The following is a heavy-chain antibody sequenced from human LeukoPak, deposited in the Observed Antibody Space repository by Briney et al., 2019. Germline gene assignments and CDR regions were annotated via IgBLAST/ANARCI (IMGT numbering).Heavy chain of an antibody. D-gene: IGHD6-19*01. J-gene: IGHJ4*02. V-gene: IGHV3-30*02. CDR3: ARDGPQSSSGWYVDY. CDR2: IRDDESNK. Sequence: PGGSLRLSCVASGFTFTNYGMHWVRQAPGKGLEWLAFIRDDESNKYHAGSVEGRFTISRDNFKNTLYLQMNSLRAEDTAVYYCARDGPQSSSGWYVDYWGQGTLVTVSS. CDR1: GFTFTNYG.